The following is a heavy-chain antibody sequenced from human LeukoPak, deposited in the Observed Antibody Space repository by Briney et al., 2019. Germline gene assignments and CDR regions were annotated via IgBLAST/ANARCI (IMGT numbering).Heavy chain of an antibody. CDR1: GYTFTSYA. J-gene: IGHJ5*02. V-gene: IGHV1-3*01. CDR2: INACNGNT. CDR3: ARDTTGPYSSGQVPRFDP. D-gene: IGHD6-19*01. Sequence: ASVKVSCKASGYTFTSYAMHWVRQAPGQRLEWMGWINACNGNTKYSQKFQGRVTITRDTSASTAYMELSSLRSEDTAVYYCARDTTGPYSSGQVPRFDPWGQGTLVTVSS.